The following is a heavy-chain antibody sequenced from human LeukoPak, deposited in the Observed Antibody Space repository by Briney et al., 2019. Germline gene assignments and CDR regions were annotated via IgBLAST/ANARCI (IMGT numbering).Heavy chain of an antibody. J-gene: IGHJ4*02. CDR1: GFTFSSYS. CDR2: ISSSSSYI. D-gene: IGHD3-22*01. Sequence: PGGSLRLSCAASGFTFSSYSMNWVRQAPGKGLDWVSSISSSSSYIYYADSVKGRFTISRDNAKNSLYLHMNSLRAEDTAVYYCARDGGDDSSGYYYGYWGQGTLVTVSS. CDR3: ARDGGDDSSGYYYGY. V-gene: IGHV3-21*01.